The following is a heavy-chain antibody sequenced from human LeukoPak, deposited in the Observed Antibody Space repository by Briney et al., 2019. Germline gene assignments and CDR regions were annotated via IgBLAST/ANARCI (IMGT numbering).Heavy chain of an antibody. D-gene: IGHD6-19*01. V-gene: IGHV3-73*01. CDR3: ATPDIAVAGKAFDY. CDR2: IRSTANGYAT. Sequence: GSLRLSCAASGFTFSGSALHWVRQASGKGLEWVGRIRSTANGYATAYAASVKGRFTISRDDSKNTAYLQMDSLKTEDTAVYYCATPDIAVAGKAFDYWGQGTLVTVSS. CDR1: GFTFSGSA. J-gene: IGHJ4*02.